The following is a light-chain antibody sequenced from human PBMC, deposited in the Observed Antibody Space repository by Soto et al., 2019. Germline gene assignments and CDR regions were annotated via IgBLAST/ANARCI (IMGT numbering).Light chain of an antibody. Sequence: QTVVTQEPSLTVSPGGTVTLTCGSSTGVVTSGHYPYWFQQKPGQAPRTLIYDASNKHSWTPGRFSGSLLGGKAALTLSGAQPEDEADYYCLLYHSGPGVFGGGTKVTVL. J-gene: IGLJ3*02. CDR2: DAS. CDR1: TGVVTSGHY. V-gene: IGLV7-46*01. CDR3: LLYHSGPGV.